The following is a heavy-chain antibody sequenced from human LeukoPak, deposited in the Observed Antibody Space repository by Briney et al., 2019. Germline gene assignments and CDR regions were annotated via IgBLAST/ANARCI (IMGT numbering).Heavy chain of an antibody. J-gene: IGHJ6*02. CDR3: AADPGVTVFYYYGMDV. CDR2: IVVGSGNT. CDR1: GFTFTSSA. V-gene: IGHV1-58*01. D-gene: IGHD2-21*02. Sequence: GASVKVSCKASGFTFTSSAVQWVRQARGQRLEWIGWIVVGSGNTNYAQKFQERVTITRDMSTSTAYMGLSSLRSEDTAVYYCAADPGVTVFYYYGMDVWGQGTTVTVSS.